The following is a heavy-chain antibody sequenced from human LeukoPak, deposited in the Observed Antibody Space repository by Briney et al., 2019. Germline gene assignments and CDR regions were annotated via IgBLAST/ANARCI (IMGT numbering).Heavy chain of an antibody. Sequence: GGSLRLSCAASGFTFSSYSMNWVRQAPRKGLEGVSSISSSSSYIYYADSVKGRFTISRDNAKNSLYLQMNSLRAEDTAVYYCARASGGSGSYYQNDYYFDYWGQGTLVTVSS. J-gene: IGHJ4*02. D-gene: IGHD3-10*01. CDR1: GFTFSSYS. CDR3: ARASGGSGSYYQNDYYFDY. V-gene: IGHV3-21*01. CDR2: ISSSSSYI.